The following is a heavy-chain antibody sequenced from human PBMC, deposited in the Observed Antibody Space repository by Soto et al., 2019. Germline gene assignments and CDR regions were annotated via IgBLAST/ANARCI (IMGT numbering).Heavy chain of an antibody. CDR1: GFIFRNFG. J-gene: IGHJ4*02. D-gene: IGHD1-26*01. CDR2: ISGDGNDK. CDR3: VQGASTAHQPLDS. Sequence: QVQLVESGGGVVQPGRSLRLSCAASGFIFRNFGMHWVRRAPGKGLEWVAVISGDGNDKYYPDSMKGRFTISRDNFNSPLYLQLNSLRPEDTAVYHCVQGASTAHQPLDSWGQGVLVTVSS. V-gene: IGHV3-30*03.